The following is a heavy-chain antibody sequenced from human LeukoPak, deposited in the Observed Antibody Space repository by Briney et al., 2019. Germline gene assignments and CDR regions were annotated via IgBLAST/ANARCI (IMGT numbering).Heavy chain of an antibody. J-gene: IGHJ4*02. CDR3: ARGQTRYYFDY. CDR2: ISYDGSNK. CDR1: GFTFSSYG. V-gene: IGHV3-30*03. Sequence: PGGSLRLSCAASGFTFSSYGMHWVRQAPGKGLEWVAVISYDGSNKYYADSVKGRFTVSRDNSENTLYLQLNSLRAEDTAVYYCARGQTRYYFDYWGQGTLVTVSS.